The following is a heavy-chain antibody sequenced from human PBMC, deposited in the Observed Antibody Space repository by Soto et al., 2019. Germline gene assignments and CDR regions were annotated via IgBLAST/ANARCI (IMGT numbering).Heavy chain of an antibody. D-gene: IGHD2-2*01. Sequence: QVQLQESGPGLVKPSQTLSLTCTVSGGSISSGDYYWSWIRQPPGKGLEWIGYIYYSGSTYYNPSLKSRVTISVDTSKNQFSRKLSSVTAADTAVYYCARGGGYCSSTSCYYYFDYWGQGTLVTVSS. CDR3: ARGGGYCSSTSCYYYFDY. J-gene: IGHJ4*02. V-gene: IGHV4-30-4*01. CDR2: IYYSGST. CDR1: GGSISSGDYY.